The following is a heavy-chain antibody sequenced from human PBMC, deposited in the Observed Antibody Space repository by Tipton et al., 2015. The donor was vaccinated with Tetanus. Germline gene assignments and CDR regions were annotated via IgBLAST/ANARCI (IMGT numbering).Heavy chain of an antibody. CDR3: TKGGFGGALNIGFDS. J-gene: IGHJ5*01. CDR2: ISSSAGPI. D-gene: IGHD3-3*01. Sequence: SLRLSCSASGLNFHAFAMHWVRQAPGKGLEWVSGISSSAGPIGFAESVKGRFTISRDNARNSLYLEMNNVRPEDTAFYYCTKGGFGGALNIGFDSWGQGTLVTDSS. CDR1: GLNFHAFA. V-gene: IGHV3-9*01.